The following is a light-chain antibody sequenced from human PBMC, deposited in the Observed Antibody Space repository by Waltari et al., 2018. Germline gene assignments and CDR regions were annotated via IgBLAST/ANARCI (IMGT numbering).Light chain of an antibody. V-gene: IGLV2-23*01. CDR1: SSDVGSYNL. J-gene: IGLJ2*01. CDR2: EDT. Sequence: QSALTQPASVSGSPGQSITISCTGTSSDVGSYNLVSWYQQHPGKAPKLMLHEDTRRPSGVSNRFSASKSGNTASLTISGLQAEDEADYYCSSYAGSRNVVFGGGTKLTVL. CDR3: SSYAGSRNVV.